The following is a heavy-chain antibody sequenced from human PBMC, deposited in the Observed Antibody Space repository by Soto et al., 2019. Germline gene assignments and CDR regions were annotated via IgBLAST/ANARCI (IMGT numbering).Heavy chain of an antibody. CDR1: GFTFSNAW. J-gene: IGHJ6*02. Sequence: EVQLVESGGGLVKPGGSLRLSCAASGFTFSNAWMSWVRQAPGKGLEWVGRIKSKTDGGTTDYAAPVKGRFTISRDDSKNTLYLQMNSLKTEDTAVYYCTTVLRFLEWFSYYDYGMDVWGQGTTVTVSS. D-gene: IGHD3-3*01. V-gene: IGHV3-15*01. CDR3: TTVLRFLEWFSYYDYGMDV. CDR2: IKSKTDGGTT.